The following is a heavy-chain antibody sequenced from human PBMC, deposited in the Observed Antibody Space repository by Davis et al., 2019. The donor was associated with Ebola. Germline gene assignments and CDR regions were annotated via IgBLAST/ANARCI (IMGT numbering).Heavy chain of an antibody. D-gene: IGHD4-17*01. CDR1: GFTFSSYG. V-gene: IGHV3-30*02. J-gene: IGHJ6*04. Sequence: GESLKISCAASGFTFSSYGMHWVRQAPGKGLEWVAFIRYDGSNKYYADSVKGRFTISRDNAKNSLYLQMNSLRAEDTAVYYCARGPTVTIPDYGMDVWGKGTTVTVSS. CDR2: IRYDGSNK. CDR3: ARGPTVTIPDYGMDV.